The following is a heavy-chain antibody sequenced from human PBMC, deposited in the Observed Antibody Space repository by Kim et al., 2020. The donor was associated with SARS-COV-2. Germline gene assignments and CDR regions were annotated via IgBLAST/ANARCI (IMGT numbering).Heavy chain of an antibody. CDR1: GGSFSGYY. V-gene: IGHV4-34*01. Sequence: SETLSLTCAVNGGSFSGYYWSWIRQPPGKGLEWIGEINHSGSTNYNPSLKSRVTISVDTSKNQFSLKLSSVTAADTAVYYCARTPPPLYDYYGSGTPDYWGQGTLVTVSS. D-gene: IGHD3-10*01. CDR3: ARTPPPLYDYYGSGTPDY. J-gene: IGHJ4*02. CDR2: INHSGST.